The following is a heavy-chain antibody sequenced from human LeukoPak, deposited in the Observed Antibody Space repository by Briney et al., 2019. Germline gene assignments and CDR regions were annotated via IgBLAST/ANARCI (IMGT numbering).Heavy chain of an antibody. J-gene: IGHJ4*02. CDR3: ARVAEIQLWLRSAFDY. CDR2: ISTGSSTI. Sequence: GGSLRLSCAASGFTLSTYSMNWVRQAPGKGLEWVSFISTGSSTIYYADSVKGRFTISRDNAKNSLYLQMNSLRDEDTAVYYCARVAEIQLWLRSAFDYWGQGALVTVSS. CDR1: GFTLSTYS. V-gene: IGHV3-48*02. D-gene: IGHD5-18*01.